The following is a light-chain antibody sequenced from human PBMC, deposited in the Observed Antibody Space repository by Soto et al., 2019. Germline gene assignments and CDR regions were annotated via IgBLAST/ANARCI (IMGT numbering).Light chain of an antibody. CDR3: QQYGNSPRFT. V-gene: IGKV3-20*01. CDR2: GTS. J-gene: IGKJ3*01. CDR1: QSVRSSY. Sequence: EIVLTQSPGTLSLSPGERATLACRASQSVRSSYLAWYQQKPGQAPRLLLYGTSTRATGIPDRFSGSGSGTDFTLTISRLEPEDFAVYYCQQYGNSPRFTFGPGTKVYIK.